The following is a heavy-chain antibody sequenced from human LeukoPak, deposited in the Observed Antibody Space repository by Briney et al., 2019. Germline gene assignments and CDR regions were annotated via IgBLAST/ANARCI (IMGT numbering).Heavy chain of an antibody. CDR1: GFTFSSYE. CDR2: ISSSGTTI. J-gene: IGHJ5*02. CDR3: ARVGVVVAAPGHLWFDP. V-gene: IGHV3-48*03. D-gene: IGHD2-15*01. Sequence: PGGSLRLSCAASGFTFSSYEMNWVRQAPGKGLEWVSYISSSGTTIYYADSVKGRFTISRDNAKNSLYLQMNSLRAEDTAVYYCARVGVVVAAPGHLWFDPWGQGTLVTVSS.